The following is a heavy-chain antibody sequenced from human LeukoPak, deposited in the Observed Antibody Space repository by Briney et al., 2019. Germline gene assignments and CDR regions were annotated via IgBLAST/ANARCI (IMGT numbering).Heavy chain of an antibody. CDR2: IYTSGST. J-gene: IGHJ4*02. CDR1: GGSISSYY. CDR3: ARDRYYYDSSGPYYFDY. Sequence: SETLPLTCTVSGGSISSYYWSWIRQPAGKGLEWIGRIYTSGSTNYNPSLKSRVTMSVDTSKNQFSLKLSSVTAADTAVYYCARDRYYYDSSGPYYFDYWGQGTLVTVSS. V-gene: IGHV4-4*07. D-gene: IGHD3-22*01.